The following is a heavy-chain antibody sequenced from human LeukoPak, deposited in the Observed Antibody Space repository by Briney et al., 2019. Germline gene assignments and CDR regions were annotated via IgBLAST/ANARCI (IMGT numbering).Heavy chain of an antibody. V-gene: IGHV3-66*02. CDR1: GFTVSSNY. CDR3: ARAGYSGYDYAY. J-gene: IGHJ4*02. Sequence: GGSLRLSCAASGFTVSSNYMSWVRQAPGKGLEWVSVIYSGGSTYYADSVKGRFTISRDNSKNTLYLRMNSLRAEDTAVYYCARAGYSGYDYAYWGQGTLVTVSS. CDR2: IYSGGST. D-gene: IGHD5-12*01.